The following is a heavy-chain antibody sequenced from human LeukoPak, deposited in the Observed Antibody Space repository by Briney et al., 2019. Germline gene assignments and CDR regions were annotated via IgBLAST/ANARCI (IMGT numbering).Heavy chain of an antibody. Sequence: GGSLRLSCAASGFTFSSYSLNWVRQAPGKGLEWVSSISGSSSYIYYADSVKGRFTISRHNAKNSLYLQMNSLRAEDTAVYYCARVPPLTRYYFDYWGQGTLVTVSS. CDR2: ISGSSSYI. V-gene: IGHV3-21*01. CDR1: GFTFSSYS. J-gene: IGHJ4*02. CDR3: ARVPPLTRYYFDY.